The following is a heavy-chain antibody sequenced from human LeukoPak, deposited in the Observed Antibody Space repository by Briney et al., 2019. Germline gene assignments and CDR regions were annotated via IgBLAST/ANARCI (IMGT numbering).Heavy chain of an antibody. J-gene: IGHJ4*02. Sequence: PGGSLRLSCTXSXXTXXXXXXXXXXXXXGXXXEWVGRIKRKTDGGTTDYAPPVKGRFTISRDDSKNTLYLQMXSLKTEDTAVYYCSTDLDYWGQGTLVTVSS. CDR2: IKRKTDGGTT. CDR1: XXTXXXXX. CDR3: STDLDY. V-gene: IGHV3-15*01.